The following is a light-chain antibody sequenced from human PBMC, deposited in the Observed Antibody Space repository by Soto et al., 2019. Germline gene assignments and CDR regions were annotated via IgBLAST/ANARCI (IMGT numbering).Light chain of an antibody. CDR3: QQRDIWPWT. CDR2: DAS. CDR1: QSVNRY. J-gene: IGKJ1*01. Sequence: EIVLTQSPGTLSLSPGERATLYCWASQSVNRYLVWYQQKPGQAPRLLMYDASKRATGIPARFSGSGSGTDFTLTISSLEPEDFAVYYCQQRDIWPWTFGQGTKVDIK. V-gene: IGKV3-11*01.